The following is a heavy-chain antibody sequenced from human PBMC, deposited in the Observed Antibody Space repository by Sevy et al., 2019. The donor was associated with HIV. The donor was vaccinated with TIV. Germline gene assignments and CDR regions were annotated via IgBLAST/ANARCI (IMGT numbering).Heavy chain of an antibody. D-gene: IGHD5-12*01. Sequence: GGSLRLSCAASGFTFSSYSMNWVRQAPGKGLEWVSYISSSSSTIYYADSVKGRFTISRDNAKYSLYLQMNSLRDEDTEVYYGARDYRGYDSSYYGLDVWGQGTTVTVSS. V-gene: IGHV3-48*02. CDR2: ISSSSSTI. CDR3: ARDYRGYDSSYYGLDV. CDR1: GFTFSSYS. J-gene: IGHJ6*02.